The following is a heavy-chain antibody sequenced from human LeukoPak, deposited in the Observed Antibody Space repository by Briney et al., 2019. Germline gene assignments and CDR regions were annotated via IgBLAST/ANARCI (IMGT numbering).Heavy chain of an antibody. Sequence: ASVKVSCKASGYTFTSYYMHWVRQAPGQGLEWMGIINPSGGSTSYAQKFQGRVTMTRDMSTSTVYMELSSLRSEDTAVHYCARFLWTWAFDIWGQGTMVTVSS. J-gene: IGHJ3*02. CDR2: INPSGGST. V-gene: IGHV1-46*01. D-gene: IGHD2-21*01. CDR1: GYTFTSYY. CDR3: ARFLWTWAFDI.